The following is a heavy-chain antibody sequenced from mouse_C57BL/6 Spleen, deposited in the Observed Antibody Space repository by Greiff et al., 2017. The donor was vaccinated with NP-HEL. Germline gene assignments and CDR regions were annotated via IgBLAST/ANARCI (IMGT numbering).Heavy chain of an antibody. CDR3: AREGDSSGYSFAY. J-gene: IGHJ3*01. CDR2: INPGSGGP. Sequence: VKLQESGAELVRPGTSVKVSCKASGYAFTNYLIEWVKQRPGQGLEWIGVINPGSGGPNYNEKFKGKATLTADKSSSTAYMQLSSLTSEDSAVYFCAREGDSSGYSFAYWGQGTLVTVSA. CDR1: GYAFTNYL. D-gene: IGHD3-2*02. V-gene: IGHV1-54*01.